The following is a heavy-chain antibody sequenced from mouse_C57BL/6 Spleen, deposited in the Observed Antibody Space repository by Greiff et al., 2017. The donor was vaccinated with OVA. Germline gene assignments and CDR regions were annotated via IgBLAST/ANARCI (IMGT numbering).Heavy chain of an antibody. V-gene: IGHV1-5*01. CDR3: TRGDYTYSMDY. CDR1: GYTFTSYW. CDR2: IYPGNSDT. Sequence: EVQLQESGTVLARPGASVKMSCKTSGYTFTSYWMHWVKQRPGKGLEWIGAIYPGNSDTSYNQKFKGKATLTAVTSASTAYMELSSLTNEDSAVDYCTRGDYTYSMDYWGQGTSVTVSS. D-gene: IGHD2-12*01. J-gene: IGHJ4*01.